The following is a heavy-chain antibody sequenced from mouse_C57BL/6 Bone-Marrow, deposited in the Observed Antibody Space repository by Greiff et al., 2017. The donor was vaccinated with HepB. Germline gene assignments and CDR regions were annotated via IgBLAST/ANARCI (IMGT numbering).Heavy chain of an antibody. CDR1: GFTFSSYG. V-gene: IGHV5-6*01. J-gene: IGHJ4*01. CDR3: ANSVVAPYYAMDY. D-gene: IGHD1-1*01. CDR2: ISSGGSYT. Sequence: EVQRVESGGDLVKPGGSLKLSCAASGFTFSSYGMSWVRQTPDKRQEWVATISSGGSYTYYPDSVKGRFTISRDNAKNTLYLQMSSLKSEDTAMYYCANSVVAPYYAMDYWGQGTSVTVSS.